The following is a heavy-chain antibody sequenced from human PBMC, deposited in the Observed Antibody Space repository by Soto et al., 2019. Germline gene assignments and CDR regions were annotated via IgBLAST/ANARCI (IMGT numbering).Heavy chain of an antibody. CDR2: ISSSSSTI. Sequence: GGSLRLSCVASGFTFSDYEMNWVRQAPGKGLEWVSYISSSSSTIYYADSVKGRFTISRDNAKNSLYLQMHSLRVDDTALYYCAREGGFDWFDHCGQGTLVTVSS. V-gene: IGHV3-48*03. CDR1: GFTFSDYE. CDR3: AREGGFDWFDH. J-gene: IGHJ5*02.